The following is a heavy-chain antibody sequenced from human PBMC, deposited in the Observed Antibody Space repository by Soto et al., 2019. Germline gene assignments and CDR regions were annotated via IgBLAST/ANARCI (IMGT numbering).Heavy chain of an antibody. Sequence: SVKVSCKASGGTFSSYAISWVRQAPGQGLEWMGGIIPIFGTANYAQKFQGRVTITRNTSTSTAYMELSSLRSEDTAVYYCARGLHPDYYGMDVWCQGTTVSVSS. CDR3: ARGLHPDYYGMDV. CDR1: GGTFSSYA. CDR2: IIPIFGTA. J-gene: IGHJ6*02. V-gene: IGHV1-69*05.